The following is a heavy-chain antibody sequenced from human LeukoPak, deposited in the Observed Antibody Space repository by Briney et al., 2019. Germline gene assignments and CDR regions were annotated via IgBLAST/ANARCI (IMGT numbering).Heavy chain of an antibody. CDR2: ITDSGSST. CDR1: GFSFSNYA. CDR3: ATEGGGYTRGVLDY. D-gene: IGHD3-3*01. Sequence: PGGSLRLSCAASGFSFSNYAMSWVRQAPGKGLEWVSGITDSGSSTYHADSVKSRFTISRDNSKNTLYLQMNSLRAEYTAVYYCATEGGGYTRGVLDYWGQGTLVSVS. J-gene: IGHJ4*02. V-gene: IGHV3-23*01.